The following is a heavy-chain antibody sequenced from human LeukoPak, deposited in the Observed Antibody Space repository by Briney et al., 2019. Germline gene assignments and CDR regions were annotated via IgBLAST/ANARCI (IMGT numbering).Heavy chain of an antibody. D-gene: IGHD4-17*01. CDR3: ARPSDYGDSYFDY. Sequence: DPGGSLRLSCAASGFTFSDYYMSWIRQAPGKGLEWVSYISSSGSTIYYADSVKGRFTISRDNAKNSLYLQMNSPRAEDTAVYYCARPSDYGDSYFDYWGQGTLVTVSS. J-gene: IGHJ4*02. V-gene: IGHV3-11*01. CDR2: ISSSGSTI. CDR1: GFTFSDYY.